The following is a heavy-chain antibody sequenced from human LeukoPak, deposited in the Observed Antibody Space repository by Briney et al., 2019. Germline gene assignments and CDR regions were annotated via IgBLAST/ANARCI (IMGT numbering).Heavy chain of an antibody. Sequence: GGALRLSCAAPGFTFRDYGMHWVRQAPGKGLEWVAFIRYEEKIKYYADTVKGRFTISRDNSKNTLFLQMNSLRPDDTAPYYCAKEIGAAAGRGFDYWGQGTLVTVSS. CDR1: GFTFRDYG. J-gene: IGHJ4*02. V-gene: IGHV3-30*02. CDR3: AKEIGAAAGRGFDY. D-gene: IGHD6-13*01. CDR2: IRYEEKIK.